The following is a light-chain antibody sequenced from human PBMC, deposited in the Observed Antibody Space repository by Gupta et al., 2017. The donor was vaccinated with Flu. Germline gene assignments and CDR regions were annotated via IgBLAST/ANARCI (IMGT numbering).Light chain of an antibody. V-gene: IGLV1-44*01. CDR2: GND. J-gene: IGLJ3*02. CDR3: SSWDDSLSGVV. CDR1: TSNIGRKS. Sequence: QSVLTQPPSASGPPGQRVTVSCSGSTSNIGRKSVNWYQRLPGTAPKLLIYGNDKRPSGVPDRFSASKSGTSASLAISGLQSEDEADYYCSSWDDSLSGVVFGGGTSLTVL.